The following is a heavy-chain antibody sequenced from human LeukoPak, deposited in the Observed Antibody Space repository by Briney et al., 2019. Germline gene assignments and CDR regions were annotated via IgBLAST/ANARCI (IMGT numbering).Heavy chain of an antibody. V-gene: IGHV3-23*01. CDR3: AKALAYCGGDCYSFGGFFDY. Sequence: GGSLRLSCAASGFTFSSYAMSWVRQAPGKGLEWVSAISGSGGSTYYADSVKGRFTISRDNSKNTLYLQMNSLRAEDTAVYYCAKALAYCGGDCYSFGGFFDYWGQEPWSPSPQ. CDR2: ISGSGGST. D-gene: IGHD2-21*02. J-gene: IGHJ4*01. CDR1: GFTFSSYA.